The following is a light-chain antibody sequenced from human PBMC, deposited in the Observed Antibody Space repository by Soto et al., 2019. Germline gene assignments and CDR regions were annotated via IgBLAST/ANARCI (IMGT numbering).Light chain of an antibody. Sequence: QSVLTQPPSVSGAPGQTVTISCTRSSSNIGAAYDVHWYQHLPGTAPKLLIYGNNNRPSGVPDRFSGSKSGTSASLAITGLQAEDEADYYCQSYDSSLSGWVFGRGTKVTVL. V-gene: IGLV1-40*01. CDR3: QSYDSSLSGWV. J-gene: IGLJ3*02. CDR2: GNN. CDR1: SSNIGAAYD.